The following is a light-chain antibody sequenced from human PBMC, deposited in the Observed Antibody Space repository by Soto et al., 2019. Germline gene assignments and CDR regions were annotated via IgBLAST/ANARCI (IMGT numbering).Light chain of an antibody. V-gene: IGKV3-20*01. CDR2: GAS. J-gene: IGKJ1*01. CDR3: QQYGSSPPWS. CDR1: QSVSSSY. Sequence: EIVLTQSPGTLSLSPGERATLSCRASQSVSSSYLAWYQQKPGQAPRLLIYGASTRATGIPARFSGSGSGTEFTLTISRLEPGDRAVYYCQQYGSSPPWSFGQGTKVDIK.